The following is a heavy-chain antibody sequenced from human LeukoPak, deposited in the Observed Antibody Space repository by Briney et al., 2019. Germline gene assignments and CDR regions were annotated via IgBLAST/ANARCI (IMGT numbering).Heavy chain of an antibody. V-gene: IGHV4-59*01. CDR1: GGSISPYY. CDR2: ISYSGST. Sequence: PSETLSLTCAVSGGSISPYYWMWIRQPPGKGLEWIGYISYSGSTSLNPSLKSRVTISLDTSTNQVSLKLRSVTAADTAVYYCARAGSYRLTTTLWGQGTLVTVSS. J-gene: IGHJ4*02. CDR3: ARAGSYRLTTTL. D-gene: IGHD4-17*01.